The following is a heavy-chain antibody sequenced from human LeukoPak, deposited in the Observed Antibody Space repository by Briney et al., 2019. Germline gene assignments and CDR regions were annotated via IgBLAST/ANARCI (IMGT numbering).Heavy chain of an antibody. Sequence: GGSLRLSCAASGFTFSSYAMSWVRQAPGKGLEWVSAISGSGGSTYYADSVKGRFTISRDNSKSTLYLQMNSLRAEDTAVYYCAKVRELVGYYYYYYMDVWGKGTTVTVSS. CDR1: GFTFSSYA. D-gene: IGHD6-6*01. J-gene: IGHJ6*03. V-gene: IGHV3-23*01. CDR2: ISGSGGST. CDR3: AKVRELVGYYYYYYMDV.